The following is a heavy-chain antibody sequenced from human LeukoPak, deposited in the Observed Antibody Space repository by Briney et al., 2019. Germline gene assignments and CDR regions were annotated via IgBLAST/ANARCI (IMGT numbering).Heavy chain of an antibody. Sequence: SETLSLTCAVYGGSFSGYYWSWIRQPPGKGLEGIGEINHSGSTNYNPSLKSRVTISVDTSKNQFSLKLSSVTAADTAVYYCARGPIHYDFWSGYYTGYFDYWGQGTLVTVSS. D-gene: IGHD3-3*01. J-gene: IGHJ4*02. CDR2: INHSGST. CDR3: ARGPIHYDFWSGYYTGYFDY. CDR1: GGSFSGYY. V-gene: IGHV4-34*01.